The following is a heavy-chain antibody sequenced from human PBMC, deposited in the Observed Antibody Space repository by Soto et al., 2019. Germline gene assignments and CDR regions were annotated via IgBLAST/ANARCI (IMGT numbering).Heavy chain of an antibody. Sequence: EVQLVESGGGLFQPGGSLRISCAGSGLSVSWAYISWVRNPPGKGLEWVSIIYRGGGTYYADSAKCRCIISRDASKNMVILQVNHLRAEYTAIYYCARRDNSEAFDIWGQWTTVNVSS. V-gene: IGHV3-53*01. CDR3: ARRDNSEAFDI. CDR2: IYRGGGT. CDR1: GLSVSWAY. J-gene: IGHJ3*02. D-gene: IGHD6-25*01.